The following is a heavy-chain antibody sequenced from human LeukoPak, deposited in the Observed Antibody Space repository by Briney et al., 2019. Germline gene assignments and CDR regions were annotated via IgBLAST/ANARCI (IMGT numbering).Heavy chain of an antibody. J-gene: IGHJ6*03. CDR2: IYTSGST. CDR3: ARGIRLGAAHTNYYYMDV. V-gene: IGHV4-61*02. D-gene: IGHD6-6*01. Sequence: SETLSLTCTVSGGSISSGSYYWSWIRQPAGKGLEWIGRIYTSGSTNYNPSLKSRVTISVDTSKNQFSLKLSSVTAADTAVYYCARGIRLGAAHTNYYYMDVWGKGTTVTVSS. CDR1: GGSISSGSYY.